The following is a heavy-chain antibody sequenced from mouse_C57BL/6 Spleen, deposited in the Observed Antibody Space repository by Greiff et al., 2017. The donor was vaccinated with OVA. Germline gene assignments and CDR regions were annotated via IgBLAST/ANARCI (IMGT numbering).Heavy chain of an antibody. CDR3: APSNYYAMDY. V-gene: IGHV1-82*01. CDR1: GYAFSSSW. J-gene: IGHJ4*01. CDR2: IYPGDGDT. Sequence: VQLQQSGPELVKPGASVKISCKASGYAFSSSWMNWVKQRPGKGLEWIGRIYPGDGDTNYNGKFKGEATLTADKSSSTAYMQLSSLTSEDSAVYFCAPSNYYAMDYWGQGTSVTVSS. D-gene: IGHD2-10*02.